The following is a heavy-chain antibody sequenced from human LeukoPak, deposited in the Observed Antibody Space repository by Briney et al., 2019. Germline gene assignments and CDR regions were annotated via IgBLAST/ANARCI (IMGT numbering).Heavy chain of an antibody. V-gene: IGHV3-74*01. CDR3: ARAQVAATFWFDP. Sequence: GGSLRLSCAASGFTFSTYWMHWVRRAPGKGLVWVSRINSDGSSTSYADSVKGRFTISRDNAKNTLYLQMNSLRAEDTAVYYCARAQVAATFWFDPWGQGTLVTVSS. D-gene: IGHD2-15*01. CDR2: INSDGSST. CDR1: GFTFSTYW. J-gene: IGHJ5*02.